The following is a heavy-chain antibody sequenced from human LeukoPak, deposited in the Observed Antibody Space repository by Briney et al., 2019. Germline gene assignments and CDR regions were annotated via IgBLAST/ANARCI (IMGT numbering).Heavy chain of an antibody. CDR1: GGTFSSYA. V-gene: IGHV1-69*13. CDR2: IIPIFGTA. Sequence: ASVKVSCKASGGTFSSYAISWVRQAPGQGLEWMGGIIPIFGTANYAQKFQGRVTITADESTSTAYMELSSLRSEDTAVYYCARRPPTLYDYGGNPFDYWGQGTLVTVSS. D-gene: IGHD4-23*01. CDR3: ARRPPTLYDYGGNPFDY. J-gene: IGHJ4*02.